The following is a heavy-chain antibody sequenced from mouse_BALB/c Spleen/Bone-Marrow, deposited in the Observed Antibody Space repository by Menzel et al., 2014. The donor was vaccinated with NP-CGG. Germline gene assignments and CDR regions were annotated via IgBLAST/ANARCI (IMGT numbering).Heavy chain of an antibody. J-gene: IGHJ1*01. CDR1: GYSITSGYY. CDR3: ARGSGTYFDV. Sequence: VQLQQPGPGLVKPSQSLSLTCSVTGYSITSGYYWNWIRQFPGSKLEWMGYVTYDGSNNYNPSLKNRSSITRDTSKNQFFLKLSSVTTEDTATYYCARGSGTYFDVWGAGTTVTVSS. CDR2: VTYDGSN. D-gene: IGHD4-1*01. V-gene: IGHV3-6*02.